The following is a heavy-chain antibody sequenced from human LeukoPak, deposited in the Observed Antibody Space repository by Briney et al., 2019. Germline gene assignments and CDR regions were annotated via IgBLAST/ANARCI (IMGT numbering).Heavy chain of an antibody. CDR2: INHSRST. CDR3: ARGVTMVRGFFDY. Sequence: SETLSLTCAVYGGSFSGYYWSWIRQPPGKGLEWIGEINHSRSTNYNPSLKSRVTISVDTSKNQFSLKLSSVTAADTAVYYCARGVTMVRGFFDYWGQGTLVTVSS. V-gene: IGHV4-34*01. J-gene: IGHJ4*02. D-gene: IGHD3-10*01. CDR1: GGSFSGYY.